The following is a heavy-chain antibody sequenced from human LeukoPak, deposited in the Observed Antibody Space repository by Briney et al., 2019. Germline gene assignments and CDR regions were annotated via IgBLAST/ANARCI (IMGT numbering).Heavy chain of an antibody. V-gene: IGHV3-23*01. CDR1: GFTFSSYA. Sequence: GGSLRLSCAASGFTFSSYAMGWVRQAPGKGLEWVSAITASGGNTYYADSVKGRFTISGDNSKNTLYLQMNSLRAEDTAVYYCAKDRGYSSGWYSRDAFDIWGQGTMVTVSS. CDR2: ITASGGNT. J-gene: IGHJ3*02. CDR3: AKDRGYSSGWYSRDAFDI. D-gene: IGHD6-19*01.